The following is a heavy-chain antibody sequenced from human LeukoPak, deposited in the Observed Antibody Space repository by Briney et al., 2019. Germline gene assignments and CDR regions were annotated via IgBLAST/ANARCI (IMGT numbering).Heavy chain of an antibody. CDR2: ISYDGSNK. D-gene: IGHD3-10*01. CDR3: AKSMVKYYYYYMDV. Sequence: GGSLRLSCAASGFTFSSYGMHWVRQAPGKGLEWVAVISYDGSNKYYADSVKGRFTISRDNSKNTLYLQMNSLRAEDTAVYYCAKSMVKYYYYYMDVWGKGTTVTVSS. V-gene: IGHV3-30*18. CDR1: GFTFSSYG. J-gene: IGHJ6*03.